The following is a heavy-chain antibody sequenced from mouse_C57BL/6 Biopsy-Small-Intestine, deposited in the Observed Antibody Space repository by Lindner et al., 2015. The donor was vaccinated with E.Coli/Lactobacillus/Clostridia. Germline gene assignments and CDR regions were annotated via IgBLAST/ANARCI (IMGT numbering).Heavy chain of an antibody. CDR3: ARSLWSYAMDY. CDR2: INPYNGDT. V-gene: IGHV1-20*01. CDR1: GYSFTDYF. D-gene: IGHD1-1*02. J-gene: IGHJ4*01. Sequence: VQLQESGPELVKPGASVKMSCKASGYSFTDYFMNWVKQSHGKSLEWIGRINPYNGDTFYNQKFKGKATLTVDKSSSTAHMELRSLTSEDSALYYCARSLWSYAMDYWGQGTSVTVSS.